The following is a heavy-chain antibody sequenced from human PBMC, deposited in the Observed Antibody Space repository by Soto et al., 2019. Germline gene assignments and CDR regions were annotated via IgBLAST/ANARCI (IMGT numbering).Heavy chain of an antibody. CDR3: AKVLGGDIVVVVAARVFPLFDY. CDR1: GFTFSSYA. J-gene: IGHJ4*02. Sequence: GGSLRLSCAASGFTFSSYAMSWVRQAPGKGLEWVSAISGSGGSTYYADSVKGRFTISRDNSKNTLYLQMNSLRAEDTAVYYCAKVLGGDIVVVVAARVFPLFDYWGQGTLVTVSS. V-gene: IGHV3-23*01. CDR2: ISGSGGST. D-gene: IGHD2-15*01.